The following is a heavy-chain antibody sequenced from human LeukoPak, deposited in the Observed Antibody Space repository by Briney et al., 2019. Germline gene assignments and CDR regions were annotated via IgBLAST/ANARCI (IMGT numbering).Heavy chain of an antibody. Sequence: ASVRVSSKDSGYTFTIYDINWVRQAPGQGLEWMGWMNPNSGNTGYAQKFQGRVTITRNTSISTAYMELSSLRSEDTAVYYCARAPSGDAFDIWGQGTMVTVSS. CDR1: GYTFTIYD. CDR3: ARAPSGDAFDI. J-gene: IGHJ3*02. V-gene: IGHV1-8*03. D-gene: IGHD1-26*01. CDR2: MNPNSGNT.